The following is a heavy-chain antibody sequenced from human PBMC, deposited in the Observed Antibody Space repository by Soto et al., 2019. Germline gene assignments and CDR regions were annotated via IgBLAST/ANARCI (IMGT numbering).Heavy chain of an antibody. Sequence: PSETLSLTCTVSGGSISGYFWSWIRQPPGKGLEWIGYIHYTGGTTYNPSLKSRVTMSVDTSKNQFSLKMRSVTAADTAVYYCARYYCTNVSCSSFDYWGQGTPVTVSS. V-gene: IGHV4-59*08. D-gene: IGHD2-8*01. CDR1: GGSISGYF. J-gene: IGHJ4*02. CDR2: IHYTGGT. CDR3: ARYYCTNVSCSSFDY.